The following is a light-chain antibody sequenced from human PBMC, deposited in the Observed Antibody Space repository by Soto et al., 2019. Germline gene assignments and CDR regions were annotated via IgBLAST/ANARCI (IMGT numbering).Light chain of an antibody. CDR2: ENN. J-gene: IGLJ3*02. CDR1: SSNIGNNY. CDR3: GTWNSGLSAGV. Sequence: QSVLTQPPAVSAAPGQKATISCSGSSSNIGNNYVSWYQQFAGAAPRLLIFENNKRPTGIPDRFSGSKSATSATLGITGLQTGDEADYYCGTWNSGLSAGVFGGGTKLT. V-gene: IGLV1-51*02.